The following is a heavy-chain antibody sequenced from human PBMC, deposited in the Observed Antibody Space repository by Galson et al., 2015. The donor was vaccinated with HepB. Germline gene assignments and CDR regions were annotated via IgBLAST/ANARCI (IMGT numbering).Heavy chain of an antibody. V-gene: IGHV4-39*07. J-gene: IGHJ4*02. CDR3: ARAAGDSSTYANDY. Sequence: ETLSLTCTVSGASISSSLYYWVWIRQPPEKGLEWIGSIYYTGNTYYKSSLKSRVTITAEMSKNPFSLKVNPVTAADTAVYYCARAAGDSSTYANDYRGQGTPVTVSS. D-gene: IGHD2/OR15-2a*01. CDR1: GASISSSLYY. CDR2: IYYTGNT.